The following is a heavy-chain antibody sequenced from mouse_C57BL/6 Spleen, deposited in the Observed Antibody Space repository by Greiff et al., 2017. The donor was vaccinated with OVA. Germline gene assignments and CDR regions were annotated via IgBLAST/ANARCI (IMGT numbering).Heavy chain of an antibody. J-gene: IGHJ4*01. CDR1: GYTFTSYW. CDR2: IDPSDSET. V-gene: IGHV1-52*01. Sequence: QVQLQQPGAELVRPGSSVKLSCKASGYTFTSYWMHWVKQRPIQGLEWIGNIDPSDSETYYNQKFKGKATLTVDKSSSTAYMQLSSLTSEDSAVYYCARSESAVRCYYYAMDYWGQGTSVTVSS. D-gene: IGHD3-3*01. CDR3: ARSESAVRCYYYAMDY.